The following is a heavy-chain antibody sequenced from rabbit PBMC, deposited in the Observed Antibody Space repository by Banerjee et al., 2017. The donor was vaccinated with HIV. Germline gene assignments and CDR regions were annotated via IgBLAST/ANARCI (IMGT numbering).Heavy chain of an antibody. CDR2: DSSAIT. Sequence: QSLEESGGDLVKPGASLTLTCTASEFSFSSIYYICWVRQAPGKGLEWIACDSSAITYYASWAKGRFTISKPSSTTVTLQMTSLTAADTATYFCAREGDLWGQGTLVTVS. V-gene: IGHV1S40*01. CDR1: EFSFSSIYY. CDR3: AREGDL. J-gene: IGHJ4*01.